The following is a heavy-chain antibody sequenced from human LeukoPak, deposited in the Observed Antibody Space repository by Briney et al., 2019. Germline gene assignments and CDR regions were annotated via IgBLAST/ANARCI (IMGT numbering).Heavy chain of an antibody. CDR2: VSGATGNS. J-gene: IGHJ3*02. V-gene: IGHV3-23*01. D-gene: IGHD3-22*01. Sequence: PGGSLRPSCAASGFTFSTYGMNWVRQAPGKGLEWVSSVSGATGNSYYVGSVKGRFTISRDDSKNTLYLQMNSLRAEDTAVYYCAKGTGYCDSSGYDPFDIWGQGTMVTVSS. CDR3: AKGTGYCDSSGYDPFDI. CDR1: GFTFSTYG.